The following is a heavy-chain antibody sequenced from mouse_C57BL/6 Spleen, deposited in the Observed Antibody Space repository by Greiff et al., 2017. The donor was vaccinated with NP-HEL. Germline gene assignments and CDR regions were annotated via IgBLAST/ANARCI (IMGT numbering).Heavy chain of an antibody. V-gene: IGHV7-3*01. CDR1: GFTFTDYY. CDR3: ARYKTGTGGFAY. J-gene: IGHJ3*01. CDR2: IRNKANGYTT. Sequence: EVKVVESGGGLVQPGGSLSLSCAASGFTFTDYYMSWVRQPPGKALEWLGFIRNKANGYTTEYSASVKGRFTISRDNSQSILYLQMNALRAEDSATYYCARYKTGTGGFAYWGQGTLVTVSA. D-gene: IGHD4-1*01.